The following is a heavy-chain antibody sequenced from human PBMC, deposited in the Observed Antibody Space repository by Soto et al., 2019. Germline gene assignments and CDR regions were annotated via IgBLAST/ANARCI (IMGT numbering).Heavy chain of an antibody. D-gene: IGHD3-10*01. CDR3: ARDRGGYGPPDV. J-gene: IGHJ6*02. Sequence: QVQLVEPGGGLVKPGGSLRLSCAASGFSFSDSYMSWVRQAPGKGLEWVAYISGSSGYTGYADSVKGRFTISRDNAKNSLYLQMNSLRVEDTAVYYCARDRGGYGPPDVWGQGTTVTVSS. V-gene: IGHV3-11*06. CDR1: GFSFSDSY. CDR2: ISGSSGYT.